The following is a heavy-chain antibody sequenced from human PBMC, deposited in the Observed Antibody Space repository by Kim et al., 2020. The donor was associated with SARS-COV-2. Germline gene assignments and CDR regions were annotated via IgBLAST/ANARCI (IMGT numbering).Heavy chain of an antibody. D-gene: IGHD3-10*01. V-gene: IGHV4-39*01. J-gene: IGHJ4*01. CDR3: VRLFNYYGSGGYWY. Sequence: SETLSLTCAVSGGSISSSSHLWGWIRQPPGKALEWIGSIDYSGSTHYNPSLRSRVTISVDTSKNQFSLKLNSVTAADMAVYYCVRLFNYYGSGGYWYWG. CDR1: GGSISSSSHL. CDR2: IDYSGST.